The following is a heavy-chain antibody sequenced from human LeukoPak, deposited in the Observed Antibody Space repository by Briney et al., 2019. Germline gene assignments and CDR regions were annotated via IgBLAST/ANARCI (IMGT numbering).Heavy chain of an antibody. CDR3: ARDLGSGGVFDY. CDR1: GGTFSSYA. V-gene: IGHV1-69*01. D-gene: IGHD3-10*01. CDR2: IIPIFGTA. J-gene: IGHJ4*02. Sequence: SVKVSCKASGGTFSSYAISWVRQAPGPGLEWMGGIIPIFGTANYAQKFQGRVTITADESTSTAYMELSSLRSEDTAVYYCARDLGSGGVFDYWGQGTLVTVSS.